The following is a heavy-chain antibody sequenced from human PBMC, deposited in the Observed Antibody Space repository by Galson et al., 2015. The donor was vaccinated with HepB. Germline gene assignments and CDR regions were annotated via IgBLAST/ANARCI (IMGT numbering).Heavy chain of an antibody. CDR1: GFTFDDYA. V-gene: IGHV3-9*01. D-gene: IGHD6-19*01. Sequence: SLRLSCAASGFTFDDYAMHWVRQAPGKGLEWVSGISWNSGSIGYADSVKGRFTISRDNAKNSLYLQMNSLRAEDTALYYCAKDNGSGWYVGWFDPWGQGTLVTVSS. CDR2: ISWNSGSI. CDR3: AKDNGSGWYVGWFDP. J-gene: IGHJ5*02.